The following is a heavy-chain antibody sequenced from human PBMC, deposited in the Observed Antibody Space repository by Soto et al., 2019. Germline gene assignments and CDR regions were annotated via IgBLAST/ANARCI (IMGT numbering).Heavy chain of an antibody. CDR1: GFTFKTYT. V-gene: IGHV3-30-3*01. Sequence: GGSLRLSCTGSGFTFKTYTFHWGRQPPGKGLEWVAVISYDGSNKYYADSVKGRFTVSRDNSKSTLFLQMNSLTPEDTAVYYCARGSMYNWNQSPPDSWGQGTLVTVSS. J-gene: IGHJ4*02. CDR2: ISYDGSNK. D-gene: IGHD1-20*01. CDR3: ARGSMYNWNQSPPDS.